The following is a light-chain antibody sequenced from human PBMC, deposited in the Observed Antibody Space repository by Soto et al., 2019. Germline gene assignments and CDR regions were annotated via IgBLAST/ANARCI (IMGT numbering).Light chain of an antibody. Sequence: ENVLTQSPATLSLSPGGRATLSCRASQSVGLSLAWYQQKPGQAPRLLIYDASERASGIPARFSGSGSGTGFTLTISRLEPEDFAVYYCQQRTSWPPWTFGQGTKVDIK. V-gene: IGKV3-11*01. CDR1: QSVGLS. CDR2: DAS. CDR3: QQRTSWPPWT. J-gene: IGKJ1*01.